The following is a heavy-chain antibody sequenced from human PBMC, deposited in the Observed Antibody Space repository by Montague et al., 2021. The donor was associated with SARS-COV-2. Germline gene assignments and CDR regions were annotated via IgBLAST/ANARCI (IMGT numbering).Heavy chain of an antibody. Sequence: SETLSLTCAVYGGSLSGYYWSWIRQPPGKGLEWIGEINHSGSTNHNPSLKSRVTISPDTSKNQFSLKLSSVTAADTAVYYCARGRRRYNWRDETSYYYGMDVWGQGTTVTVSS. CDR2: INHSGST. D-gene: IGHD1-20*01. J-gene: IGHJ6*02. V-gene: IGHV4-34*01. CDR3: ARGRRRYNWRDETSYYYGMDV. CDR1: GGSLSGYY.